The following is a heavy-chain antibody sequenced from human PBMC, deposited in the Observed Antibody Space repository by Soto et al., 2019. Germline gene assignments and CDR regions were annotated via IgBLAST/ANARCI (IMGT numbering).Heavy chain of an antibody. Sequence: SVKVSCKASGGTFSSSTISWVRQAPGQGLEWMGRIIPILRAPDYAQKFQGRVTVTADESTSTAYMELSGLRSDDTAVYYCARDKDRLQLGGDYYYILDVWGQGTTVTVS. J-gene: IGHJ6*02. CDR2: IIPILRAP. D-gene: IGHD5-12*01. CDR1: GGTFSSST. CDR3: ARDKDRLQLGGDYYYILDV. V-gene: IGHV1-69*08.